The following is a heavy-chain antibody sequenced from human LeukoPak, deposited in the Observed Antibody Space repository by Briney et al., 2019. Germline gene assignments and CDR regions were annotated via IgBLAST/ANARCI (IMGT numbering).Heavy chain of an antibody. D-gene: IGHD6-13*01. Sequence: SETLSLTCTVSGASISNYYWTWIRQPPGKGPEWIGYIYSSGSTNYNPSLRSRVTMSVDTSKNQFSLNLSSVTPADTAVYYCARSGTAAGRRDYWGQGTLVTVSP. CDR3: ARSGTAAGRRDY. CDR2: IYSSGST. J-gene: IGHJ4*02. V-gene: IGHV4-59*01. CDR1: GASISNYY.